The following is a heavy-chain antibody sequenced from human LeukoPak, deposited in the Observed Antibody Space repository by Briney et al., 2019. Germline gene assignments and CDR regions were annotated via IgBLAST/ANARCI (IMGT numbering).Heavy chain of an antibody. CDR3: ARPWGSRYSGSYWPHFDY. D-gene: IGHD1-26*01. CDR2: INWNGGST. Sequence: GGSLRLSCAASGFTFSSYGMSWVRQAPGKGLEWVSGINWNGGSTGYADSVKGRFTISRDNAKNSLYLQMNSLRAEDTALYYCARPWGSRYSGSYWPHFDYWGQGTLVTVSS. V-gene: IGHV3-20*04. J-gene: IGHJ4*02. CDR1: GFTFSSYG.